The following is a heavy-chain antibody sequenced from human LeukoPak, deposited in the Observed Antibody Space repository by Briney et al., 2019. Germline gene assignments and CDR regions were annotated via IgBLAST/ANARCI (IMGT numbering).Heavy chain of an antibody. V-gene: IGHV1-2*02. D-gene: IGHD7-27*01. Sequence: ASVKVSCKASGYTFTDYFIHWVRQAPGQGLEWMGWIKPDTGVTYYPQTFQGRFTMTVDVSISTVSMELTSLRSDDTAIYYCARDNNWGPDYWGQGTLVTVSS. CDR3: ARDNNWGPDY. CDR2: IKPDTGVT. CDR1: GYTFTDYF. J-gene: IGHJ4*02.